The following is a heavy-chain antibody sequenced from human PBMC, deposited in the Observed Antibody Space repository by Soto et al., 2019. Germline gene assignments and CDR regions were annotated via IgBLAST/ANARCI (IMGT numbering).Heavy chain of an antibody. CDR2: ISGYNGNT. J-gene: IGHJ4*02. V-gene: IGHV1-18*04. CDR3: ARDVTRNYYDSSGYYYFDY. D-gene: IGHD3-22*01. CDR1: GYTFTNYG. Sequence: ASVKVSCKASGYTFTNYGVSWVRQAPGQGLEWMGWISGYNGNTNYAQNLQGRVSMTTDTSTSTAYMELRSLRSDDTAVYYCARDVTRNYYDSSGYYYFDYWGQGTLVTVSS.